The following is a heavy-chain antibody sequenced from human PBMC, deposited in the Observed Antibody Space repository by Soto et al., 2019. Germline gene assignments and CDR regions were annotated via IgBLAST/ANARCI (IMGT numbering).Heavy chain of an antibody. CDR3: ARGYGSGSYYNPYGMDV. J-gene: IGHJ6*02. CDR2: TYYRSKWYN. V-gene: IGHV6-1*01. Sequence: PSQTLSLTCAISGDSVSSNSAAWNWIRQSPSRGLEWLGGTYYRSKWYNDYAVSVKSRITINSDTSKNQFSLQLSSVTAADTAVYYCARGYGSGSYYNPYGMDVWGQGTTVTVSS. CDR1: GDSVSSNSAA. D-gene: IGHD3-10*01.